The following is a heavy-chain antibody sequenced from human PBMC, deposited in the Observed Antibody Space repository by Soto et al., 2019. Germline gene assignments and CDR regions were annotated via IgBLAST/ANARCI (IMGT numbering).Heavy chain of an antibody. D-gene: IGHD2-8*02. Sequence: QVQLQESGPALVKPSGTLSLACTVSGASTSSENWWSWVRQAPGKGLEWIGEIYHSGATHYSPSLTSRVTISLDKSKFQFFLRLDSVTAAYSAVYYCARDAGASRYYGMDVWGQGTKVTVS. V-gene: IGHV4-4*02. CDR2: IYHSGAT. CDR3: ARDAGASRYYGMDV. CDR1: GASTSSENW. J-gene: IGHJ6*02.